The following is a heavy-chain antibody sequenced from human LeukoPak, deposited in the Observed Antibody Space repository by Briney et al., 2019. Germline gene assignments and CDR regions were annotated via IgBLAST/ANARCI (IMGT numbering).Heavy chain of an antibody. Sequence: GGSLRFSCTSSGFTSGTDAVSWFRQAPGKGLEWVAFIRSKTYGCTTEYAASVKGRFTISRDTAYSITYLQMTILTTEYKAVYFCTRYSGRTDYWGGRTVVSVSS. CDR2: IRSKTYGCTT. D-gene: IGHD5-18*01. J-gene: IGHJ4*02. V-gene: IGHV3-49*03. CDR1: GFTSGTDA. CDR3: TRYSGRTDY.